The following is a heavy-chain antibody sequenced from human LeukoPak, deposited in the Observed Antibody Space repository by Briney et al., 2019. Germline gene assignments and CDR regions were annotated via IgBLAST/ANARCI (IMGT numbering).Heavy chain of an antibody. CDR1: GFTFSSYE. CDR2: IGNSGSPI. Sequence: GGSLRLSCAASGFTFSSYEMNGVRQAPAKGLELVSYIGNSGSPIYYADSVKGRFTISRDNAKNSLYLQMNSLRAEDTAVYYCARDPEYSYDYYFDYWGQGTLVTVSS. J-gene: IGHJ4*02. D-gene: IGHD5-18*01. V-gene: IGHV3-48*03. CDR3: ARDPEYSYDYYFDY.